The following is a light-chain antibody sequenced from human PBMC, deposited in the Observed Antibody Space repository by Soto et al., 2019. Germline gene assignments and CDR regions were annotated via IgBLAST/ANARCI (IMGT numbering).Light chain of an antibody. V-gene: IGKV3-20*01. CDR3: QQYET. J-gene: IGKJ1*01. CDR2: GAS. CDR1: QSVSSSY. Sequence: EIGLTQSPCTLSMSPGERATLSCRASQSVSSSYLACYQQKPGRAPRLLIYGASSRATGIPDRFSGSGSGTDFTLTISRLEPEDFAVYYCQQYETFGQGTKVDIK.